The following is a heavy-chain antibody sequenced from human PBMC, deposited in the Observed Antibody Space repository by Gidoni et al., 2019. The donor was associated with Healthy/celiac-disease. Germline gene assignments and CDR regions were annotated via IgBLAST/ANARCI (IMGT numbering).Heavy chain of an antibody. Sequence: QVQLVQSGAAVKKPGASVKVSCKASGYTFTSYYMHSVRQAPGQGLEWMGIINPSGGSTSYAQKFQGRVTMTSDTSTSTVYMELSSLRSEDTAVYYCAREYYDSSGYYYEGSENGYLSHWGQGTLVTVSS. CDR3: AREYYDSSGYYYEGSENGYLSH. CDR1: GYTFTSYY. V-gene: IGHV1-46*03. D-gene: IGHD3-22*01. J-gene: IGHJ4*02. CDR2: INPSGGST.